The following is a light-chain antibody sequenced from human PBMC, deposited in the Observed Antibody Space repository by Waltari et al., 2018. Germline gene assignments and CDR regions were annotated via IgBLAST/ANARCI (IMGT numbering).Light chain of an antibody. CDR3: SAWDDSLSSLV. CDR1: SSNIGNNY. CDR2: KTN. J-gene: IGLJ3*02. V-gene: IGLV1-47*01. Sequence: QSVLTQPPSASGTPGQRVTISCSGSSSNIGNNYVYWYQHLPGAAPKLLIFKTNQRPAGVPDRFSDSKSGTSASLATSGLRSEDEADYYCSAWDDSLSSLVFGGGTKLSVL.